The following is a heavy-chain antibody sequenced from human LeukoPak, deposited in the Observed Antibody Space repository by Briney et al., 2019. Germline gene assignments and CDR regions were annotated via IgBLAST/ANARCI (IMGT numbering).Heavy chain of an antibody. J-gene: IGHJ6*02. CDR2: INPNSGGT. D-gene: IGHD2-15*01. V-gene: IGHV1-2*02. CDR1: GYTFTGYY. CDR3: ARDWGRGFVVVVAATRSHGMDV. Sequence: ASVKVSCKASGYTFTGYYMHWVRQAPGQGLEWMGWINPNSGGTNYAQKFQGRVTMTRDTSISTAYMELSRLRSDDTAVYYCARDWGRGFVVVVAATRSHGMDVWGQGTTVTVSS.